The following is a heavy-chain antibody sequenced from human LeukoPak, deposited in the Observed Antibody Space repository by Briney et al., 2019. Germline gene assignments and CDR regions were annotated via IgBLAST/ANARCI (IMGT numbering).Heavy chain of an antibody. CDR2: INHSGST. Sequence: SSETLSLTCAVYGGSFSGYYWSWIRQPPGKGLEWIGEINHSGSTNYNPSLKSRVTISVDTSKNQFSLKLSSVTAADTAVYYCAREDYGSGSRYWGQGTLVTVSS. D-gene: IGHD3-10*01. V-gene: IGHV4-34*01. CDR1: GGSFSGYY. J-gene: IGHJ4*02. CDR3: AREDYGSGSRY.